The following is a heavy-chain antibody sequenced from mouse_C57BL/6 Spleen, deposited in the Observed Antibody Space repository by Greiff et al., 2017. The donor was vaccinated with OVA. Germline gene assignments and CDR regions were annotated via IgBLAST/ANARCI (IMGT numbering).Heavy chain of an antibody. D-gene: IGHD1-1*01. V-gene: IGHV1-62-2*01. CDR2: FYPGSGSI. CDR1: GYTFTEYT. CDR3: ARRRYGGSSYYYAMDY. J-gene: IGHJ4*01. Sequence: QVQLQQSGAELVKPGASVKLSCKASGYTFTEYTIHWVKQRSGQGLEWIGWFYPGSGSIKYNEKFKDKATFTADTSSNTAYMQLSSLTTEDSAIDYCARRRYGGSSYYYAMDYWGQGTSVTVSS.